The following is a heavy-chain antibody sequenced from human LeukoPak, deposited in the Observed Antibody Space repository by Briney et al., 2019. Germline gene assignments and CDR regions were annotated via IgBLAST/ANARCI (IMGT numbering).Heavy chain of an antibody. Sequence: GGSLRLSCAASGFTFSSYGMSWVRQAPGKGLEWVSAISGSGGSTYYADSVKGRFTISRDNSKNSLYLQMNSLRAEDTAVYYCARDNWGSYAFDIWGQGSMVTVSS. V-gene: IGHV3-23*01. CDR2: ISGSGGST. CDR1: GFTFSSYG. D-gene: IGHD7-27*01. CDR3: ARDNWGSYAFDI. J-gene: IGHJ3*02.